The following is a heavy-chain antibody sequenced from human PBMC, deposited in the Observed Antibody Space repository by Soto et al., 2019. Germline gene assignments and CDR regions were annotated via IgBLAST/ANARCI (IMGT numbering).Heavy chain of an antibody. CDR1: GFPFRNYG. D-gene: IGHD3-3*01. V-gene: IGHV3-30*18. J-gene: IGHJ5*02. CDR2: LSYDGSEK. Sequence: QAQLVESGGGVVQPGRSLRLSCVVSGFPFRNYGMHWVRQAPGKGLEWVAVLSYDGSEKDYAASVKGRFTISRDNFKNTLYLQMNSLRTDDTALYYCAKFPRGNYEPPWGQGTLVTVSS. CDR3: AKFPRGNYEPP.